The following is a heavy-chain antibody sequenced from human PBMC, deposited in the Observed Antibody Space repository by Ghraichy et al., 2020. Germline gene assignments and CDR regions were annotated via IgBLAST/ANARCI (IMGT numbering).Heavy chain of an antibody. Sequence: SETLSLTCTVSGGSISSYYWSWIRQPPGKGLEWIGYIYYSGSTNYNPSLKSRVTISVDTSKNQFSLKLSSVTAADTAVYYCARGGEDRSGYYIVDAFDIWGQGTMVTVSS. V-gene: IGHV4-59*01. CDR1: GGSISSYY. CDR3: ARGGEDRSGYYIVDAFDI. J-gene: IGHJ3*02. D-gene: IGHD3-22*01. CDR2: IYYSGST.